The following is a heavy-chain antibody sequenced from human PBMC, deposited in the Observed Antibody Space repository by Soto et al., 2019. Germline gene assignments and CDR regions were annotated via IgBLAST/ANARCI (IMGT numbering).Heavy chain of an antibody. CDR2: INPNGGAT. V-gene: IGHV1-2*02. J-gene: IGHJ4*02. Sequence: QVQLVQSGAEVTQPGASVKVSCKASEYTFTAYYLHWVRQAPGQRLEWRGWINPNGGATIYAQKFPGRLTMTRDASITTAYMELSRLNSDDTAFYYCATSSDWSPLLDYWGQGTLVTVSS. CDR3: ATSSDWSPLLDY. D-gene: IGHD6-19*01. CDR1: EYTFTAYY.